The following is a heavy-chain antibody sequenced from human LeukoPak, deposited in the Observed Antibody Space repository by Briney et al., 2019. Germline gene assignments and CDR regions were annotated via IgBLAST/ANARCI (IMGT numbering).Heavy chain of an antibody. J-gene: IGHJ4*02. CDR2: ISWDGGST. CDR1: RFTFEDYT. CDR3: AKALDGSGDY. V-gene: IGHV3-43*01. D-gene: IGHD3-10*01. Sequence: GGSLRLSCAASRFTFEDYTMHWVRQAPGKGLEWVSLISWDGGSTYYADSVKGRFTISRDNSKNSLYLQMNSLRTEDTALYYCAKALDGSGDYWGQGTLVTVSS.